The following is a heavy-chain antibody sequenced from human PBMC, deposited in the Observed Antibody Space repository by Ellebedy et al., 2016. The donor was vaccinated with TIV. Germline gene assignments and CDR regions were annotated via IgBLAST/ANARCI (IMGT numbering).Heavy chain of an antibody. CDR1: GFTFSSYS. Sequence: GGSLRLSXAASGFTFSSYSMNWVRQAPGKGLEWVSSISSSSSYIYYADSVEGRFTISRDNAKNSLYLQMNSLRAEDTAVYYCAREAYGSIAVAGDNYYYYYGMDVWGQGTTVTVSS. D-gene: IGHD6-19*01. CDR3: AREAYGSIAVAGDNYYYYYGMDV. V-gene: IGHV3-21*01. CDR2: ISSSSSYI. J-gene: IGHJ6*02.